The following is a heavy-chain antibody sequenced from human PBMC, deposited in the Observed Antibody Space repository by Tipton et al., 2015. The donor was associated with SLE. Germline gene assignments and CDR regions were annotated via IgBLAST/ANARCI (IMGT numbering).Heavy chain of an antibody. CDR2: ISWNSGSI. J-gene: IGHJ4*02. CDR3: ARSPLRY. Sequence: SLRLSCAASGFTFDDYAMHWVRQAPGKGLEWVSGISWNSGSIGYADSVKGRFTISRDNAKNSLYLQMNSLRAEDTAVYYCARSPLRYWGQGTLVTVSS. D-gene: IGHD2-15*01. CDR1: GFTFDDYA. V-gene: IGHV3-9*01.